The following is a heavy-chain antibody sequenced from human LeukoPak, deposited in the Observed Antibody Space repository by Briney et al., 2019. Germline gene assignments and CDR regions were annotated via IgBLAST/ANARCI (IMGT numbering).Heavy chain of an antibody. Sequence: GGSLRLSCAASGFTVSSNYMSWVRQAPGKGLEWVSVIYSGGSTYYADSVKGRFTISRDNSKNTLYLQMNSLRAEDTAVYYCAKMWIRKDDAFDIWGQGTMVTVSS. D-gene: IGHD5-18*01. CDR2: IYSGGST. V-gene: IGHV3-53*01. CDR1: GFTVSSNY. J-gene: IGHJ3*02. CDR3: AKMWIRKDDAFDI.